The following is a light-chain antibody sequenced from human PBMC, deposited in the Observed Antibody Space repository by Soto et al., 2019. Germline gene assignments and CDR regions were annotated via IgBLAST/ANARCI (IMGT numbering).Light chain of an antibody. CDR3: QSYDSSLTALYG. V-gene: IGLV1-40*01. CDR2: GNS. Sequence: QSALTQPPSVSGAPGQRVTISCTGSSSNIGAGYDVQWYQQLPGTAPKLLMYGNSNRPSGVPDRFSGSKSGTSASLAITGLQAEDEADYYCQSYDSSLTALYGFGIGTKVTVL. CDR1: SSNIGAGYD. J-gene: IGLJ1*01.